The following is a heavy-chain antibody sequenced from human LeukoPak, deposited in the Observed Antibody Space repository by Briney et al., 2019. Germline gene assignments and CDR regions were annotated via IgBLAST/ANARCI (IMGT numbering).Heavy chain of an antibody. CDR2: INQDGSEK. V-gene: IGHV3-7*01. J-gene: IGHJ4*02. CDR1: GFTFSSHW. CDR3: ARDHVVDGLVFDY. Sequence: PTGGSLRLSCAASGFTFSSHWMSWVRQAPGKGLEWVANINQDGSEKYYEDSVKGRFTISRDNAKNSLYLQMNTLSPEDTAIYYCARDHVVDGLVFDYWGQGTLVTVSS. D-gene: IGHD2-15*01.